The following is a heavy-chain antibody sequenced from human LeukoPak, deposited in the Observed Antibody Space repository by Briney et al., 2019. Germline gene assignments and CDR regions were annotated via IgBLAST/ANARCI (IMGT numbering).Heavy chain of an antibody. CDR2: ISYDGSNK. Sequence: PGGSLRLSCAASGFTFSSYAMHWVRQAPGKGLEWVAVISYDGSNKYYADSVKGRFTISRDNAKNSLYLQMNSLRAEDTAVYYCAKDFLKSITLIRGVRSWVGYFDSWGQGTLVTVSS. CDR1: GFTFSSYA. J-gene: IGHJ4*02. V-gene: IGHV3-30*04. CDR3: AKDFLKSITLIRGVRSWVGYFDS. D-gene: IGHD3-10*01.